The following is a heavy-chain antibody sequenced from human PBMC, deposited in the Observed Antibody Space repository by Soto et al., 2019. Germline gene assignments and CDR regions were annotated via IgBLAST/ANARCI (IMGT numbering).Heavy chain of an antibody. CDR3: ASRDGQYGHDTQFDY. J-gene: IGHJ4*02. Sequence: QMQLVESGGGAVQPGRSLRLSCAASGFIFSNHGIHWVRQAPGKGLEWVADISNGGSDKWYADSVKGRFTISRDNSKNTVSMPINALSLEDTAVYSCASRDGQYGHDTQFDYWGQGTLVTVSS. D-gene: IGHD5-12*01. V-gene: IGHV3-30*03. CDR2: ISNGGSDK. CDR1: GFIFSNHG.